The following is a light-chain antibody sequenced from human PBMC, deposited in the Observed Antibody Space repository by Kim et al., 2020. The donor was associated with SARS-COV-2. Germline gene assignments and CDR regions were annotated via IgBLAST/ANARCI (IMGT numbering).Light chain of an antibody. J-gene: IGKJ1*01. CDR1: QSISSW. Sequence: ASVRGRVTITCRASQSISSWLAWYQQKPGKAPKVLIYKASSLESGVPSRFSGSGSGTEFTLTISSLQPDDFTTYYCQQYKSYPWTFGQGTKVDIK. CDR3: QQYKSYPWT. CDR2: KAS. V-gene: IGKV1-5*03.